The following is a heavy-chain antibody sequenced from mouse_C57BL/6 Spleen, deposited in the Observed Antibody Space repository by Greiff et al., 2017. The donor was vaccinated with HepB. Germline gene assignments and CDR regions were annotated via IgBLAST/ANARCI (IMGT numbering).Heavy chain of an antibody. CDR2: INPYNGGT. CDR1: GYTFTDYY. D-gene: IGHD1-1*01. V-gene: IGHV1-19*01. J-gene: IGHJ4*01. Sequence: VQLQQSGPVLVKPGASVKMSCKASGYTFTDYYMNWVKQSHGKSLEWIGVINPYNGGTSYNQKFKGKATLTVDKSSSTAYMELNSLTSEDSAVYYCARNPFTTVVATDAMDYWGQGTSVTVSS. CDR3: ARNPFTTVVATDAMDY.